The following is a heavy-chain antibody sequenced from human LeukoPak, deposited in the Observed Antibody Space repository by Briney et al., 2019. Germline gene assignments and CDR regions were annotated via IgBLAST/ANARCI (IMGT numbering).Heavy chain of an antibody. CDR2: ISSNGNTE. V-gene: IGHV3-48*03. D-gene: IGHD3-9*01. CDR1: GFSFSSHP. J-gene: IGHJ4*02. CDR3: ARDTLNGPFVTSLDY. Sequence: GGSLRLSCAASGFSFSSHPINWVRQAPGKGLEWVSHISSNGNTEYYLDSVRLRFTMSRDNAKNLLFLQLDSLRAEDTAVYYCARDTLNGPFVTSLDYWGQGALVTVSS.